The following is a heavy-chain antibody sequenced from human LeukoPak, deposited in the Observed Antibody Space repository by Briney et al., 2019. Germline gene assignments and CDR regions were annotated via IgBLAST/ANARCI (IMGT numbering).Heavy chain of an antibody. CDR1: GFIFSSHW. CDR3: ARLRDIDY. D-gene: IGHD5-24*01. J-gene: IGHJ4*02. Sequence: GGSLRLSCAASGFIFSSHWMSWVRQAPGKGLEWVANIKEDGSEKYSVDSVKGQFTISRDNAKNSLYLQMNSLRAEDTAVYYCARLRDIDYWGQGTLVTVSS. CDR2: IKEDGSEK. V-gene: IGHV3-7*01.